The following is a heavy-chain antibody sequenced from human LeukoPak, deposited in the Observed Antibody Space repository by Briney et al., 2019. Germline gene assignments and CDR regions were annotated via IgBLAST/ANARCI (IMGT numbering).Heavy chain of an antibody. V-gene: IGHV5-51*01. D-gene: IGHD2-15*01. CDR1: GCSFTSYW. J-gene: IGHJ3*02. Sequence: GESLKISCKGSGCSFTSYWIAWVRQMPGKGLEWMGIIYPGDSDTRYSPSFQGQVTISADKSISTAYLQWSSLKASDTAMYYCARLDRCSGGSCLDAFDIWGQGTMVTVSS. CDR2: IYPGDSDT. CDR3: ARLDRCSGGSCLDAFDI.